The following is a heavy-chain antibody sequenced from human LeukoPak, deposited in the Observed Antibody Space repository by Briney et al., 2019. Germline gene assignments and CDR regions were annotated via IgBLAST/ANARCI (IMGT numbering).Heavy chain of an antibody. J-gene: IGHJ4*02. CDR3: ASQSPSPYGDYPFDY. V-gene: IGHV3-7*01. CDR2: IKQDGSEK. D-gene: IGHD4-17*01. Sequence: PGGSLRLSCASSGFTFSSYWMSWVSQAPGKGLEWVANIKQDGSEKYYVDSVKGRFTISRDNAKNSLYLQMNSLRAEDTAVYYCASQSPSPYGDYPFDYWGQGTLVTVSS. CDR1: GFTFSSYW.